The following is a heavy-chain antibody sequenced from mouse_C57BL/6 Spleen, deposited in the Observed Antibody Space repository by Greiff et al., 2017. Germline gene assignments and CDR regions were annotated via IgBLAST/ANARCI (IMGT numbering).Heavy chain of an antibody. CDR2: INYDGSST. CDR3: ARGYSFDY. CDR1: GFTFSDYY. V-gene: IGHV5-16*01. D-gene: IGHD2-12*01. J-gene: IGHJ2*01. Sequence: EVMLVESEGGLVQPGSSMKLSCTASGFTFSDYYMAWVRQVPEKGLEWVATINYDGSSTYYLDSLKSRFIISRDNAKNILYLQMSSLKSEDATTYYCARGYSFDYWGQGTTLTVSS.